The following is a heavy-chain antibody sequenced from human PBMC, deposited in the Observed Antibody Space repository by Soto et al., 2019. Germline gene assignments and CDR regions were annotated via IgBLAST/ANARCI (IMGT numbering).Heavy chain of an antibody. CDR2: INTANGDT. CDR1: GYTFTNYA. V-gene: IGHV1-3*04. CDR3: GRGQATFDP. J-gene: IGHJ5*02. Sequence: QIQLVQSGAEMKKPGASVKVSCKASGYTFTNYAMHWVRQAPGQRLEWMGRINTANGDTIYSQNFQRRVTITRDTSASTVYLELSSLRFEDTAVYYCGRGQATFDPWGQGTLVTVSS.